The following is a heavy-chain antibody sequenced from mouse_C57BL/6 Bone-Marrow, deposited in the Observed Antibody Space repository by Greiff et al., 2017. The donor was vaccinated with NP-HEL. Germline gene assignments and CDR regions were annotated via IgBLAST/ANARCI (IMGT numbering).Heavy chain of an antibody. V-gene: IGHV1-85*01. CDR1: GYTFTSSD. Sequence: VQLQQSGPELVKPGASVKLSCKASGYTFTSSDINWVKQRPGQGLEWIGWIYPRDGSTKYNEKFKGKATLTVDTSSSTAYMELHSLTSEDSAVYFCAGDGYYWAMDYWGQGTSVTVSS. CDR3: AGDGYYWAMDY. CDR2: IYPRDGST. D-gene: IGHD2-3*01. J-gene: IGHJ4*01.